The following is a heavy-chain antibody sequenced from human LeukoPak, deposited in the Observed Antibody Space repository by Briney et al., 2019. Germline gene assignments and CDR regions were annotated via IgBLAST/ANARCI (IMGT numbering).Heavy chain of an antibody. V-gene: IGHV4-34*01. CDR1: GGSFSGYY. J-gene: IGHJ6*02. Sequence: SETLSLTCAVYGGSFSGYYWSWIRQPPGKGLEWIGEINHSGSTNYNPSLKSRVTISVDTSKNQFSLKPSSVTAADTAVYYCARGRVVVVPAAKDYNYGMDVWGQGTTVTVSS. CDR3: ARGRVVVVPAAKDYNYGMDV. CDR2: INHSGST. D-gene: IGHD2-2*01.